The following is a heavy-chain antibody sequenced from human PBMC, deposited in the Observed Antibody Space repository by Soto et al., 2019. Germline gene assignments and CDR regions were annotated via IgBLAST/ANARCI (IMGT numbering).Heavy chain of an antibody. CDR1: GYPVTAYY. J-gene: IGHJ3*02. V-gene: IGHV1-2*02. D-gene: IGHD3-3*01. CDR3: ARGGGVGVAGSAAFDM. Sequence: VQSGAVVKKPGASVTVSCSASGYPVTAYYMHWVRQAPGRGLEWMGGINPATGAAKYTQTSQGRVTMTRDTSSSTVFRELSGLTSEATAVFSCARGGGVGVAGSAAFDMWGQGTLVTVSS. CDR2: INPATGAA.